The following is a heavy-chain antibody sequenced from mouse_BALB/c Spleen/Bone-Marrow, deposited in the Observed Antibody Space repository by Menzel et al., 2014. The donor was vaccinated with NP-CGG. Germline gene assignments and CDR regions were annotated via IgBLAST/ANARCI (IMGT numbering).Heavy chain of an antibody. V-gene: IGHV14-3*02. D-gene: IGHD1-1*01. CDR1: GFNIKDTY. CDR2: IDPANGNT. J-gene: IGHJ2*01. CDR3: ANYYYGYYFDS. Sequence: AQLQQSGAELVKPGASVKLSCTASGFNIKDTYMHWVKQRPEQGLEWIGRIDPANGNTKYDPKFQGKTTITADTSSNTAYLQLSSLTSEDTAVYYCANYYYGYYFDSWGQGTTLTVSS.